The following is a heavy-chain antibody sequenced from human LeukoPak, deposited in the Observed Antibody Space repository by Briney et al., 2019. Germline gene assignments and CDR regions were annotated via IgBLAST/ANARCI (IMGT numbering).Heavy chain of an antibody. V-gene: IGHV3-53*01. J-gene: IGHJ4*02. CDR2: IYSGGST. CDR3: ANRYS. Sequence: GGSLRLSCAASGITLSSNFMRWVRQAPGKGLEWLSIIYSGGSTYYADSVKGRFTISRDNSKNTVYLQMNSLKAEDTAVYYCANRYSWGQGTLVTVSS. D-gene: IGHD5-18*01. CDR1: GITLSSNF.